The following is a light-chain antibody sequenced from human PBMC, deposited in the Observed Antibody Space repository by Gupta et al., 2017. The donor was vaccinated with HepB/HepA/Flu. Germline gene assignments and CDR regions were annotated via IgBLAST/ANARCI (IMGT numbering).Light chain of an antibody. Sequence: IVMMQSPDSMTVSPGGGSTINCKSSKSVLYSYNNKNYLAWYQQKPGQPPKLLLYCAATRMSSVTELFISGGSGTDVSLTIISLQAEDVSVVYCRQYDSTPSCSFGQGTKLEIK. CDR3: RQYDSTPSCS. J-gene: IGKJ2*04. V-gene: IGKV4-1*01. CDR1: KSVLYSYNNKNY. CDR2: CAA.